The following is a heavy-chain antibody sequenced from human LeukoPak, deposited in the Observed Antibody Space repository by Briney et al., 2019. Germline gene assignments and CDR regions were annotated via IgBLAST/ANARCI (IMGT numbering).Heavy chain of an antibody. CDR3: VTPIVGATLGY. Sequence: GGSLRLSCAASGFTFSSYWMHWVRQAPGKGLVWVSRINSDGSSTSYADSVKGRFTISRDNAKNTLYLQMNSLRAEDTAVYYCVTPIVGATLGYWGQGTLVTVSS. D-gene: IGHD1-26*01. CDR2: INSDGSST. J-gene: IGHJ4*02. V-gene: IGHV3-74*01. CDR1: GFTFSSYW.